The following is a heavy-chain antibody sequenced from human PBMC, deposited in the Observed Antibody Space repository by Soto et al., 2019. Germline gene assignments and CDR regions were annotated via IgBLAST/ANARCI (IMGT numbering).Heavy chain of an antibody. CDR1: GGTFSSYA. CDR2: IIPIFGTA. J-gene: IGHJ5*02. D-gene: IGHD5-12*01. CDR3: AIAEWIAGPLGWLDP. Sequence: QVQLVQSGAEVKKPGSSVKVSCKASGGTFSSYAISWVRQAPGQGLEWMGGIIPIFGTANYAQKFQGRVTIIADESTITAHMELRSLRSEDTALYYCAIAEWIAGPLGWLDPWGQGTLVTVSS. V-gene: IGHV1-69*12.